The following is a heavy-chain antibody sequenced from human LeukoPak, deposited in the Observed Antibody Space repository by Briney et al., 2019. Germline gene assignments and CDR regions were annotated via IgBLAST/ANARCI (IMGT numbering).Heavy chain of an antibody. J-gene: IGHJ5*02. CDR1: GGSISSYY. D-gene: IGHD3-10*01. V-gene: IGHV4-59*01. Sequence: SETLSLTCIVSGGSISSYYWSWIRQPPGKGLEWIGYIYYSGTSNYNPSLKSRVTVSVDTSKNQFSLKLNSVTTTDTAVYYCARVGHYYGSPFDPWGQGTLVIVSS. CDR3: ARVGHYYGSPFDP. CDR2: IYYSGTS.